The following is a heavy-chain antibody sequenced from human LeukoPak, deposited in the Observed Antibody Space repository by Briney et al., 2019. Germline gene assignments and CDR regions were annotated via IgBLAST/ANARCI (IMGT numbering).Heavy chain of an antibody. CDR3: ARENIAARPHHLDY. V-gene: IGHV3-48*01. D-gene: IGHD6-6*01. CDR1: GFTFSSHS. Sequence: GGSLRLSCAASGFTFSSHSMNWVRQAPGKGLEWVSYISSSSTTYYADSVKGRFTISRDNSKNTLYLQMNSLRAEDTAVYYCARENIAARPHHLDYWGQGTLVTVSS. CDR2: ISSSSTT. J-gene: IGHJ4*02.